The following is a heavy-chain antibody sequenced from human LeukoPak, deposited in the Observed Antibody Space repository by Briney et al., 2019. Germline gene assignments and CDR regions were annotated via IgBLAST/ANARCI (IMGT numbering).Heavy chain of an antibody. CDR3: AKDLGAAAEYYYYYYMDV. J-gene: IGHJ6*03. D-gene: IGHD6-13*01. CDR2: ISVSGDT. V-gene: IGHV3-23*01. CDR1: GFTLSSYA. Sequence: GGSLRLSCAASGFTLSSYAMSWVRQGPGKGLEWVSAISVSGDTYHADSVKGRFTISRDNSKNTLYLQMNSLRAEDTAVYYCAKDLGAAAEYYYYYYMDVWGKGTTVTISS.